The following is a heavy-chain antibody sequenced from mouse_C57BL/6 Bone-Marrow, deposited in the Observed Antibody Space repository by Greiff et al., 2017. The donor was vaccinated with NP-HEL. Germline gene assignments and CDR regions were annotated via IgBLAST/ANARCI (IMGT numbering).Heavy chain of an antibody. D-gene: IGHD2-2*01. J-gene: IGHJ1*03. V-gene: IGHV1-7*01. CDR2: INPSSGYT. CDR3: AEGGYVSYWYFDV. CDR1: GYNFTSYW. Sequence: QVQLQQSGAELAKPGASVKLSCKASGYNFTSYWMHWVKQRPGQGLEWIGYINPSSGYTKYNQKFKDKATLTADKSSRTAYMPLSSLTYEDSAVYYCAEGGYVSYWYFDVWGTGTTVTVSS.